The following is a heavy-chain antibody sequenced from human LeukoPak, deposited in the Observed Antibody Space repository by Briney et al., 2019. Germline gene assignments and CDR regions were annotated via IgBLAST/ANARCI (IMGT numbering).Heavy chain of an antibody. V-gene: IGHV3-33*01. D-gene: IGHD3/OR15-3a*01. Sequence: PGGSLRLSCAASGFTFSSYGMRWVRQAPGKGLEWVAVIWYDGSNEYYADSVRGRFTISRDNSKNTLYLQMNSLRAEDTAVYYCARGDFWNGLYYYYMDVWGKGTTVTVSS. J-gene: IGHJ6*03. CDR2: IWYDGSNE. CDR3: ARGDFWNGLYYYYMDV. CDR1: GFTFSSYG.